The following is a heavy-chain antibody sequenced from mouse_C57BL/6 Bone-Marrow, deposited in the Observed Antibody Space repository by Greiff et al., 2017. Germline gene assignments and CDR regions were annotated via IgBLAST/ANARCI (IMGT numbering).Heavy chain of an antibody. CDR2: ISDGGSYT. D-gene: IGHD1-1*02. J-gene: IGHJ1*03. CDR3: ARERNGRRYFDF. Sequence: EVKLVESGGGLVKPGGSLKLSCAASGFTFSSYAMSWVRQTPEKRLEWVATISDGGSYTYYPDNVKGRFTISRDNAKNNLYLQMSHLKSEDTAMYYCARERNGRRYFDFGDTGTAVTVTS. V-gene: IGHV5-4*01. CDR1: GFTFSSYA.